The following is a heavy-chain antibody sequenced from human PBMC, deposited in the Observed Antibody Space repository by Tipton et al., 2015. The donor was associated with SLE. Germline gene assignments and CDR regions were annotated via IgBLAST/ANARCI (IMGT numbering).Heavy chain of an antibody. Sequence: LRLSCSASGFTVSSNYMSWVRQAPGKGLEWIGYIYYSGSTNYNPSLKSRVTISVDTSKNQFSLKLSSVTAADTAVYYCARLRGYCSGGSCYSGAFDIWGQRTMVTVSS. CDR2: IYYSGST. D-gene: IGHD2-15*01. CDR3: ARLRGYCSGGSCYSGAFDI. J-gene: IGHJ3*02. CDR1: GFTVSSNY. V-gene: IGHV4-59*02.